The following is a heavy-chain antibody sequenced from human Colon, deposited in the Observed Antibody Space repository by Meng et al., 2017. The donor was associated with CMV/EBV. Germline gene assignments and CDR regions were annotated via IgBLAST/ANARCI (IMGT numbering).Heavy chain of an antibody. V-gene: IGHV1-69*12. Sequence: QVKLVQSGDEVEEPWSSVKVSCKASGGTFDTSTFNWVRQAPEQGLEWMGGIIPMFGSPSYSQKFRGRVTITADELEVNSLRSEDTAVYYCARGKQAGFDLWGQGTLVTVSS. CDR1: GGTFDTST. CDR2: IIPMFGSP. J-gene: IGHJ5*02. CDR3: ARGKQAGFDL. D-gene: IGHD6-13*01.